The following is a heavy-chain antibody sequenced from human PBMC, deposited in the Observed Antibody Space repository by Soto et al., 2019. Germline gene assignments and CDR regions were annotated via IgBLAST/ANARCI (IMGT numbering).Heavy chain of an antibody. CDR3: AKDVAFQSGYYSGRNYFAP. V-gene: IGHV3-7*01. CDR1: GFTFSTYW. Sequence: GGSLRLSCAASGFTFSTYWMNWVRQAPGKGLEWVANIKQDGSEKYYVDSVKGRFTISRDNAKNSLYLQMNSLRDEDTAVYYCAKDVAFQSGYYSGRNYFAPWGQGALVT. J-gene: IGHJ5*02. D-gene: IGHD3-3*01. CDR2: IKQDGSEK.